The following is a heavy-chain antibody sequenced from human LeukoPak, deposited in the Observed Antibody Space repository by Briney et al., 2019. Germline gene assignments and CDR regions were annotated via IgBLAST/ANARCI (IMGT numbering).Heavy chain of an antibody. D-gene: IGHD3-3*01. J-gene: IGHJ6*02. Sequence: GESLRLSCAASGFTFDRHTMHWVRQPPGKGPEWVSLIGWDGTNIDYADSVKGRFTISRDNSKNFVYLQMHSLRTEDTALYYCTKDMEWGMDVWGQGTTVIVSS. CDR1: GFTFDRHT. CDR2: IGWDGTNI. V-gene: IGHV3-43*01. CDR3: TKDMEWGMDV.